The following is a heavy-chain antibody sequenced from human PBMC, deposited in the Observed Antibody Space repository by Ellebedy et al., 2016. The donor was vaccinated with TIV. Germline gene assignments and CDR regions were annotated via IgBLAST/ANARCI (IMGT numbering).Heavy chain of an antibody. CDR1: GLTFSSHS. J-gene: IGHJ6*04. CDR2: IGTTGNTV. V-gene: IGHV3-48*02. D-gene: IGHD3-16*01. Sequence: GESLKISCAASGLTFSSHSMNWVRQAPGKGLEWVSCIGTTGNTVYYADSVKGRFTISRDNAMNSLYLEMNSLRDEDTAVYYCARVRGTYAYGMDVWGKGTTVTVSS. CDR3: ARVRGTYAYGMDV.